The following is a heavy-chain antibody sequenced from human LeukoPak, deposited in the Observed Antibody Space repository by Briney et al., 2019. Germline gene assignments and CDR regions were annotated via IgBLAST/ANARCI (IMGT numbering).Heavy chain of an antibody. V-gene: IGHV4-59*01. J-gene: IGHJ6*02. CDR3: ARDLYGDYVMDV. D-gene: IGHD4-17*01. Sequence: SETLSLTCTVSGGSIRSYYWSWIRQPPGKGLEWIGYIYYSGSTNFNPSLKSRVTISVDTSKNQFSLKLSSVTAADTAVYYCARDLYGDYVMDVWGQGTTVTVSS. CDR1: GGSIRSYY. CDR2: IYYSGST.